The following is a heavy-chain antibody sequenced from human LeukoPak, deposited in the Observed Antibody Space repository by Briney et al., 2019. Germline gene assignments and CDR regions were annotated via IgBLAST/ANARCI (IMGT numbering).Heavy chain of an antibody. CDR3: ARDSIVVRGVRYYYYGMDV. V-gene: IGHV4-59*01. J-gene: IGHJ6*02. CDR2: IYYSGST. Sequence: PSETLSLTCTVSGGSISSYYGSWIRQPPGKGLEWIGYIYYSGSTNYNPSLKSRVTISVDTSKNQFSLKLSSVTAADTAVYYCARDSIVVRGVRYYYYGMDVWGQGTTITVSS. D-gene: IGHD3-10*01. CDR1: GGSISSYY.